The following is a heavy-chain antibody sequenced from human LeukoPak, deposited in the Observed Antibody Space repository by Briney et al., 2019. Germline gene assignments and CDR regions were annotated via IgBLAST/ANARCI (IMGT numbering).Heavy chain of an antibody. J-gene: IGHJ4*02. CDR3: ARLTPGDYYDSSGPLVDY. CDR1: GGSISSYY. D-gene: IGHD3-22*01. V-gene: IGHV4-59*01. CDR2: IYYSGST. Sequence: TSETLSLTCTVSGGSISSYYWSWIRQPPGKGLEWIGYIYYSGSTNYNPSLKSRVTISVDTSKNQFSLKLSSVTAADTAVYYCARLTPGDYYDSSGPLVDYWGQGTLVTVSS.